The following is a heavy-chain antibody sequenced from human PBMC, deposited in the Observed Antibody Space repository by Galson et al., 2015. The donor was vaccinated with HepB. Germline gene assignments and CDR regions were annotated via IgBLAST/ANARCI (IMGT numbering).Heavy chain of an antibody. CDR3: ARVAGTIYFYGMDV. V-gene: IGHV6-1*01. J-gene: IGHJ6*02. D-gene: IGHD6-19*01. CDR2: TYYRARWYN. Sequence: CAISGDSVSSNSAAWYWIRQSPSRGLEWLGRTYYRARWYNDYAESVRSRLTINPDTSKNHFSLRLSSVTPEDTAVYYCARVAGTIYFYGMDVWGQGTTVTVSS. CDR1: GDSVSSNSAA.